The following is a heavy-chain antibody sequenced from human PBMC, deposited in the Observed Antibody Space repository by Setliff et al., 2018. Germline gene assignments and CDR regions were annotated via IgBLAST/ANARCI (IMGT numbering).Heavy chain of an antibody. J-gene: IGHJ6*03. CDR1: GFTFTYYS. D-gene: IGHD3-22*01. CDR2: LSSGSNSI. Sequence: GGSLRLSCEASGFTFTYYSMSWVRQAPGKGLEWISYLSSGSNSIYYADSVKGRFTVSRDNAKNTLYQQMNSRRADDTAVYYCGKTAHYYESSGYYYDPYFYYRDVWGQGTTVTVSS. V-gene: IGHV3-11*01. CDR3: GKTAHYYESSGYYYDPYFYYRDV.